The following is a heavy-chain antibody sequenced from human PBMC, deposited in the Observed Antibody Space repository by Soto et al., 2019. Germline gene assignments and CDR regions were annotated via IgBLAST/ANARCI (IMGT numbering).Heavy chain of an antibody. CDR2: INHSGST. Sequence: QVQLQQWGAGLLKPSETLSLTCAVYGGSFSGYYWSWIRQPPGKGLEWIGEINHSGSTNYNPSLKSRVTTSVDTSKNQFPQKLSSVTAADTAVYYCARGNPPIAAAGTGTDYWGQGTLVTVSS. CDR3: ARGNPPIAAAGTGTDY. CDR1: GGSFSGYY. J-gene: IGHJ4*02. D-gene: IGHD6-13*01. V-gene: IGHV4-34*01.